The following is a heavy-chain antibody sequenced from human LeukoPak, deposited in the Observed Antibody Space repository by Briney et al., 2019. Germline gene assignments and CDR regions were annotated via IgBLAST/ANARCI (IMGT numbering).Heavy chain of an antibody. CDR3: AKEIDTLGTNAFDI. J-gene: IGHJ3*02. CDR2: ISGDGGST. V-gene: IGHV3-43*02. CDR1: GFTFSNYA. D-gene: IGHD2-15*01. Sequence: GVSLRLSCAASGFTFSNYAMHWVRQAPGKGLEWVSLISGDGGSTYYADSVRGRFTISRDNSKNSLYLQMDSLRTEDTAFYYCAKEIDTLGTNAFDIWGQGTMVTVSS.